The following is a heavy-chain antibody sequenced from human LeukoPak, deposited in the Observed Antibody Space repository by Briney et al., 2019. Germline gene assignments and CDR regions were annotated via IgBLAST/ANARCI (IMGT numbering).Heavy chain of an antibody. CDR3: ARGGNYYLDL. J-gene: IGHJ2*01. CDR2: INTVGSST. V-gene: IGHV3-74*01. D-gene: IGHD1-7*01. CDR1: GFTFSTYW. Sequence: SGGSLRLSCAASGFTFSTYWIHWVRQAPEQGLVWVSRINTVGSSTSYADSVKGRFTISRDNAKNTVYLQMNSLRAEDTAVYYCARGGNYYLDLWGRGTLVTVSS.